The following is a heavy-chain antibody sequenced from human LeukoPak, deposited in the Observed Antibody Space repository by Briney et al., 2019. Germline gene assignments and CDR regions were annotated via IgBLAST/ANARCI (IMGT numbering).Heavy chain of an antibody. Sequence: SVKVSCKASGGTFISYGISWARQAPGQGLEWMGGIIPIFGTANYAQKFQGRVTITADESTSTAYMELSSLRSEDTAVYYCARLDEYSSSSRYYGMDVWGQGTTVTVSS. CDR3: ARLDEYSSSSRYYGMDV. CDR1: GGTFISYG. D-gene: IGHD6-6*01. CDR2: IIPIFGTA. V-gene: IGHV1-69*13. J-gene: IGHJ6*02.